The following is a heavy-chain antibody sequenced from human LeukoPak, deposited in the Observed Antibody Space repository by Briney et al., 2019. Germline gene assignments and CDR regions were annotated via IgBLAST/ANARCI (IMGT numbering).Heavy chain of an antibody. D-gene: IGHD6-19*01. Sequence: ASVKASCKASGGTFSSYAISWVRQAPGQGLEWMGRIIPIFGTANYAQKFQGRVTITTDESTSTAYMELSSLRSEDTAVYYCARGQWLGWAFDIWGQGTMVTVSS. CDR1: GGTFSSYA. CDR2: IIPIFGTA. CDR3: ARGQWLGWAFDI. V-gene: IGHV1-69*05. J-gene: IGHJ3*02.